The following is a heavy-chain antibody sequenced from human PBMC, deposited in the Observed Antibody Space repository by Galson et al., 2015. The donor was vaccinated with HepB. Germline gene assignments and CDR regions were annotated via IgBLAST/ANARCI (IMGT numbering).Heavy chain of an antibody. V-gene: IGHV4-34*01. CDR1: GGSFSGYY. J-gene: IGHJ4*02. D-gene: IGHD3-22*01. Sequence: LSLTCAVYGGSFSGYYWSWIRQPPGKGLEWIGEINHSGSTNYNPSLKSRVTISVDTSKNQFSLKLSSVTAADTAVYYCARDLGWDRTMRNLGYWGQGTLVTVSS. CDR2: INHSGST. CDR3: ARDLGWDRTMRNLGY.